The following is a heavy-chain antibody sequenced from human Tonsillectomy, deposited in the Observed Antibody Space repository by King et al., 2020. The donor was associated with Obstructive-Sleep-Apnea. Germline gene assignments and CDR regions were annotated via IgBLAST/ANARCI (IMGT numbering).Heavy chain of an antibody. CDR3: ARDLTDAFDI. D-gene: IGHD3-9*01. J-gene: IGHJ3*02. CDR2: MKQDGGEK. CDR1: RFTFSSYW. Sequence: EVQLVESGGGLVQPGGSLRLSCAASRFTFSSYWMSWVRQAPGKGLEWVANMKQDGGEKYNVDSVKGRFTISRDNAKNSLSLQMNSLRAEDTAVYYCARDLTDAFDIWGQGTMVTVSS. V-gene: IGHV3-7*01.